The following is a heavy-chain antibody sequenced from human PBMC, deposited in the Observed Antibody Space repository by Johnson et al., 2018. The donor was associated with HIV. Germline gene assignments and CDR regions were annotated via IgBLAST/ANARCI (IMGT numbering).Heavy chain of an antibody. CDR1: GFTFSDYY. CDR3: ISPERAAAGFLT. J-gene: IGHJ3*01. D-gene: IGHD6-13*01. V-gene: IGHV3-71*04. Sequence: VQLVESGGGVVQPGRSLRLSCAASGFTFSDYYMSWIRQAPGKGLEWIGFITSTADGGTTQYAASVRGRFTISRDDSKSIAYLQMNSLKAEDTAVYYCISPERAAAGFLTWGQGAMVTVSS. CDR2: ITSTADGGTT.